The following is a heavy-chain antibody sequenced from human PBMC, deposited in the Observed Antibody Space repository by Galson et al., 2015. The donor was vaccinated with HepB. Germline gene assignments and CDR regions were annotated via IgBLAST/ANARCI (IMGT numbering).Heavy chain of an antibody. CDR2: ISGSGGAT. D-gene: IGHD3-10*01. Sequence: SLRLSCAASGFTFSNYAMSWVRQAPGKGLEWVSTISGSGGATYYADSVKGRFTISRDNSKNTLYLQMNTLRAEDTAVYYCAKAGTSFDYWGQGSLVTVS. CDR1: GFTFSNYA. V-gene: IGHV3-23*01. CDR3: AKAGTSFDY. J-gene: IGHJ4*02.